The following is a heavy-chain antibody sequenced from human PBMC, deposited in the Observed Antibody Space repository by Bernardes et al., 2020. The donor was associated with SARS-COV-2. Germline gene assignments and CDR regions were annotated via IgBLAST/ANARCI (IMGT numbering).Heavy chain of an antibody. CDR3: ASTPVTMILVVITYYYFDL. Sequence: TLSLTCTVSGGSISSSSYYWGWIRQPPGKGLEWIGSIYYSGSTYYNPSLKSRVTISVDTSKNQFSLQLTSVTAADTAMYYCASTPVTMILVVITYYYFDLWGRGTLVTVSS. CDR2: IYYSGST. CDR1: GGSISSSSYY. J-gene: IGHJ2*01. D-gene: IGHD3-22*01. V-gene: IGHV4-39*01.